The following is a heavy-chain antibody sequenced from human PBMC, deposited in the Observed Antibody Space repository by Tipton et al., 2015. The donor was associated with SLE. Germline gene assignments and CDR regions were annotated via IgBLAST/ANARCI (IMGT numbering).Heavy chain of an antibody. CDR2: ISCGGNT. V-gene: IGHV4-59*01. CDR3: ARDRGGYCFDC. CDR1: GGSISNYY. J-gene: IGHJ4*02. D-gene: IGHD3-10*01. Sequence: TLSLTCTVSGGSISNYYWNWIRQSPGKGLECVGYISCGGNTNYNPSLKSRVTISLDTSKNQFSLKLTSVTASDTAVYLCARDRGGYCFDCWGQGPLVTVSS.